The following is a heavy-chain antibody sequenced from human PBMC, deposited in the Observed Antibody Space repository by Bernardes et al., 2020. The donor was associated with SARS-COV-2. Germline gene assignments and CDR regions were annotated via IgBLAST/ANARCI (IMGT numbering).Heavy chain of an antibody. CDR2: ISGSGGST. Sequence: GGSLRLSCAASGFTFSSYAMSWVRQAPGKGLEWVSAISGSGGSTYYADSVKGRFTISRDNSKNTLYLQMNSLRAEDTAVYYCAKDPHIVVVPAALAFDIWGQGTMVTVSS. J-gene: IGHJ3*02. V-gene: IGHV3-23*01. D-gene: IGHD2-2*01. CDR3: AKDPHIVVVPAALAFDI. CDR1: GFTFSSYA.